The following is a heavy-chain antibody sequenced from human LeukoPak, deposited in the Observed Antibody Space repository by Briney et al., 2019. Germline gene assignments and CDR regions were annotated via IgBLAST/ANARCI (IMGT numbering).Heavy chain of an antibody. Sequence: EASGKVSCKASGGTFSSYAISWVRQAPGQGLEWMGGIIPIFGTANYAQKFQGRVTITADESTSTAYMELSSLRSEDTAVYYYARIRTAMATAGAFDIWGQGTMVTVSS. CDR1: GGTFSSYA. D-gene: IGHD5-18*01. J-gene: IGHJ3*02. CDR2: IIPIFGTA. CDR3: ARIRTAMATAGAFDI. V-gene: IGHV1-69*13.